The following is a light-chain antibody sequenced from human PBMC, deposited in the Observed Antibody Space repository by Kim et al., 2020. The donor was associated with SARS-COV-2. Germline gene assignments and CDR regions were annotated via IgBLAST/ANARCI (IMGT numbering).Light chain of an antibody. V-gene: IGLV2-23*02. J-gene: IGLJ3*02. CDR1: SSDVGSYNL. CDR3: CSYAGSSTLV. CDR2: EVS. Sequence: GQSITISCTGTSSDVGSYNLVSWYQQHPGKAPKLMIDEVSKRPSGVSNRFSGSKSGNTASLTISGLQAEYEADYYCCSYAGSSTLVFGGGTQLTVL.